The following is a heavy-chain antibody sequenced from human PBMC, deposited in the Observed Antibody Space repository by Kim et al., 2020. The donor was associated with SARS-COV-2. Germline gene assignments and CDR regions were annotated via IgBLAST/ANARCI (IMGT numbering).Heavy chain of an antibody. D-gene: IGHD5-12*01. V-gene: IGHV3-23*01. J-gene: IGHJ4*02. CDR3: AKETSGYSGYGPFDY. CDR2: ISGSGGST. CDR1: GFTFSSYT. Sequence: GGSLRLSCAASGFTFSSYTMSWVRQAPGKGLEWVSAISGSGGSTYYADTVKGRFTISRDNSKNTLYLQMNSLRAEDTAVYYCAKETSGYSGYGPFDYWGQGTLVTVSS.